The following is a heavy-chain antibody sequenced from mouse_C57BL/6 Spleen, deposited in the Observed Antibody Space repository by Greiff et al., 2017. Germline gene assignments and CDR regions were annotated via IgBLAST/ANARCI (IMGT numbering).Heavy chain of an antibody. J-gene: IGHJ4*01. Sequence: VQLQQPGAELVRPGSSVKLSCKASGYTFTSYWMHWVKQRPIQGLEWIGNIDPSDSDTHYNQKFKDKATLTVDKSSSTAYMQLSSLTSEDAAVYDCARRSDYDYYAMDYWGQGTSVTVSS. D-gene: IGHD2-13*01. CDR3: ARRSDYDYYAMDY. CDR1: GYTFTSYW. V-gene: IGHV1-52*01. CDR2: IDPSDSDT.